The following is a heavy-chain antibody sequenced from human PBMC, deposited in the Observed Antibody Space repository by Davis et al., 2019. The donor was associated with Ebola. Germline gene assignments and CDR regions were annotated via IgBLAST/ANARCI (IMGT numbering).Heavy chain of an antibody. J-gene: IGHJ6*03. CDR3: ARGDSSGSDYYHYYMDV. CDR1: GGTFSSYA. V-gene: IGHV1-2*04. Sequence: ASVKVSCKASGGTFSSYAISWVRQAPGQGLEWMGWINPNSGGTNYAQKFQGWVTMTRDTSISTAYMELSRLRSDDTAVYYCARGDSSGSDYYHYYMDVWGKGTTVTVSS. CDR2: INPNSGGT. D-gene: IGHD3-22*01.